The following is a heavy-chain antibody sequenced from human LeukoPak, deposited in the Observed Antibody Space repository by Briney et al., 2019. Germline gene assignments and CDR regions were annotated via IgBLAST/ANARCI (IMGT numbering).Heavy chain of an antibody. D-gene: IGHD2-21*01. CDR2: TYYRSKWYN. CDR3: ARAGHIAGDFDY. J-gene: IGHJ4*02. V-gene: IGHV6-1*01. CDR1: GDSVSSNTAA. Sequence: SQTLSLTCAISGDSVSSNTAAWNWVRQSPSRGLEWLGRTYYRSKWYNDYAVSVKSRITINPDTSKNQFSLQLNSVTPEGTAIYYCARAGHIAGDFDYWGQGTLVTVSS.